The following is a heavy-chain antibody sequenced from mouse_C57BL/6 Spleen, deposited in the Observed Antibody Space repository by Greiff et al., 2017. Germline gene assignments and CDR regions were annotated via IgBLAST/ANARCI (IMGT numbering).Heavy chain of an antibody. CDR2: IWSGGST. CDR3: ASRGHVDV. J-gene: IGHJ1*03. V-gene: IGHV2-2*01. CDR1: GFSLTSYG. D-gene: IGHD3-1*01. Sequence: VQLQQSGPGLVQPSQSLSITCTVSGFSLTSYGVHWVRQSPGKGLEWLGVIWSGGSTDYNAAFISRLSISKDNSKSQVFFKMNSLQADDTAIYYCASRGHVDVWGTGTTVTVSS.